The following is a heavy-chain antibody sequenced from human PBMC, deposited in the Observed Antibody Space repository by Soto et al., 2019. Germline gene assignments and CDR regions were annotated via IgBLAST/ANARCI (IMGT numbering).Heavy chain of an antibody. CDR3: AREGPPIRAHNPPEYFQH. CDR1: GDSISTRSNY. J-gene: IGHJ1*01. V-gene: IGHV4-39*02. CDR2: IYYTGGT. Sequence: QLQLQESGPGLVKPSETLSLTCTVSGDSISTRSNYWAWIRQPPGKGLEWIGSIYYTGGTYYNPSLKSRVTLFLVASKNQFSLNLNSVTAADTAVYYCAREGPPIRAHNPPEYFQHWGQGTPVTVSS.